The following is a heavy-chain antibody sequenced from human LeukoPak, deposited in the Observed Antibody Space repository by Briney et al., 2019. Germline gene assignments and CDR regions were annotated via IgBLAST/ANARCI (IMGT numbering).Heavy chain of an antibody. Sequence: PGRSLRLSCAASGFTFSSYGMHWVRQAPGKGLGWVAVISYDGSNKYYADSVKGRFTISRDNSKNTLYLQMNSLRAEDTAVYYCARAYGSGDPHPLTDYWGQGTLVTASS. D-gene: IGHD3-10*01. CDR2: ISYDGSNK. CDR3: ARAYGSGDPHPLTDY. V-gene: IGHV3-30*03. CDR1: GFTFSSYG. J-gene: IGHJ4*02.